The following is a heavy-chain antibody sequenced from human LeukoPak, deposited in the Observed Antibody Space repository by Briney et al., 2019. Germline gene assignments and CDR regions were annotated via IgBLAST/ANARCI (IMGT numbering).Heavy chain of an antibody. D-gene: IGHD2-2*01. Sequence: ASVKVSXKASGGTFSSYAISWVRQAPGQGLEWMGGIIPIFGTANYAQKFQGRVTITADESTSTAYMELSSLRSEDTAVYYCARDIPRYCSSTSCPGNLRFDPWGQGTLVTVSS. CDR2: IIPIFGTA. CDR3: ARDIPRYCSSTSCPGNLRFDP. J-gene: IGHJ5*02. CDR1: GGTFSSYA. V-gene: IGHV1-69*13.